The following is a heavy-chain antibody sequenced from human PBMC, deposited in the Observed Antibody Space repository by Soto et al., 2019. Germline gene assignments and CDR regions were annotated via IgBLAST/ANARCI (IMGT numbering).Heavy chain of an antibody. J-gene: IGHJ6*02. Sequence: GGSLRLSCAASGVTVSSNYMSWVRQAPGKGLEWVSVIYSGGSTYYADSVKGRFTISRHNSKNTLYLQMNSLRAEDTAVYYCAAEYPVVPAAISDYYYYYGMDVWGQGTTVTVSS. CDR1: GVTVSSNY. CDR3: AAEYPVVPAAISDYYYYYGMDV. CDR2: IYSGGST. D-gene: IGHD2-2*01. V-gene: IGHV3-53*04.